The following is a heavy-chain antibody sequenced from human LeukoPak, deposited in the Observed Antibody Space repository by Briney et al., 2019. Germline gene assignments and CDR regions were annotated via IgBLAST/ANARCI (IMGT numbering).Heavy chain of an antibody. D-gene: IGHD2-15*01. CDR3: ARVSCSSGSCYEYFQH. V-gene: IGHV4-59*01. CDR1: SDSISGYY. Sequence: PSETLSLTCTVSSDSISGYYWSWIRQPPGKGLEWLGYIYSSGSTNYNPSLKSRVTISVDMSKNQFSLKLSSVTAADTAVYYCARVSCSSGSCYEYFQHWGQGTLVTVSS. CDR2: IYSSGST. J-gene: IGHJ1*01.